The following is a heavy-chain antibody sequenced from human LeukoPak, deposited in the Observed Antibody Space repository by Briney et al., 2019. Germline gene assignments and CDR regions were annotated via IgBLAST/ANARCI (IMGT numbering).Heavy chain of an antibody. V-gene: IGHV3-23*01. D-gene: IGHD5-18*01. J-gene: IGHJ4*02. CDR2: IRTVGNDP. CDR3: AKDAGGYSEGAFDY. Sequence: GGSLRLSCVASGFQFSSFAMSWVRQAPGRGLQWVSAIRTVGNDPSYADSVKGRFTISRDNSKNTLYLQMNSLRAEDTAVYYCAKDAGGYSEGAFDYWGQGTLVTVSS. CDR1: GFQFSSFA.